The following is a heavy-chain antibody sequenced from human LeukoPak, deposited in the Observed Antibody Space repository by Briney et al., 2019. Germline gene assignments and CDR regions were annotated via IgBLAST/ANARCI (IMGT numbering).Heavy chain of an antibody. CDR2: IDPSDSYT. CDR3: ARLQNYYGSGSYYKWMDY. D-gene: IGHD3-10*01. V-gene: IGHV5-10-1*01. CDR1: GYSFTSYR. Sequence: GESLKISCKGSGYSFTSYRISWVRQMPGKGLEWMGRIDPSDSYTNYSPSFQGHVTISADKSISTAYLQWSSLKASDTAMYYCARLQNYYGSGSYYKWMDYWGQGTLVTVSS. J-gene: IGHJ4*02.